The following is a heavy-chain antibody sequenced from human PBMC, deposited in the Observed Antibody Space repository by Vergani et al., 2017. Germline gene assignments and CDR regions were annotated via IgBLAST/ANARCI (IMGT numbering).Heavy chain of an antibody. D-gene: IGHD2-15*01. V-gene: IGHV3-21*01. Sequence: EVQLVESGGGLVQPGRSLRLSCAASGFTFDDYAMHWVRQAPGKGLEWVSSISSSSSYIYYADSVKGRFTISRDNAKNSLYLQMNSLRAEDTAVYYCARAGPRICVTGGSCYGRDAFDIWGQGTMVTVSS. CDR2: ISSSSSYI. CDR1: GFTFDDYA. J-gene: IGHJ3*02. CDR3: ARAGPRICVTGGSCYGRDAFDI.